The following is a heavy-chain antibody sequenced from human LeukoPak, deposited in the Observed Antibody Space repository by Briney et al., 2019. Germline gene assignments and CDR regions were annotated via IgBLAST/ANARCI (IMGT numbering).Heavy chain of an antibody. Sequence: ASVKVSRKASGGTFSSYAISWVRQAPGQGLEWMGGIIPIFGTANYAQKFQGRVTITADESTSTAYMELSSLRSEDTAVYYCARKQEDYGAYYYYYYMDVWGKGTTVTISS. CDR3: ARKQEDYGAYYYYYYMDV. D-gene: IGHD4-17*01. CDR2: IIPIFGTA. CDR1: GGTFSSYA. J-gene: IGHJ6*03. V-gene: IGHV1-69*13.